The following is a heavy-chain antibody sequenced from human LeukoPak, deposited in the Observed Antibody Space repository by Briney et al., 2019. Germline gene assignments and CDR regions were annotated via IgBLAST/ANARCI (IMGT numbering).Heavy chain of an antibody. J-gene: IGHJ4*02. V-gene: IGHV3-7*01. CDR2: IKQDGSEK. CDR3: ARDVTLTKRGGFDY. CDR1: GFTFSSYW. D-gene: IGHD3-10*01. Sequence: GGSLRLSCAASGFTFSSYWMSWVRQAPGKGLEWVANIKQDGSEKYYVDSVKGRFTISRDNAKNSLYLQMNSLRAEDTAVYYCARDVTLTKRGGFDYWGQGTLVTVSS.